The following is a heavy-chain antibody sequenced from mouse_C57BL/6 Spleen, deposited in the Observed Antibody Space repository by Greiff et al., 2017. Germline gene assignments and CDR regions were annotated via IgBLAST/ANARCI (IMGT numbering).Heavy chain of an antibody. Sequence: QVQLQQSGAELVKPGASVKLSCKASGYTFTSYWMQWVKQRPGQGLEWIGEIDPSDSYTNYNQKFKGKATLTVDTSSSTAYMQLSSLTSEDSAVYYCARTLNYAYFDVWGTGTTVTVSS. CDR2: IDPSDSYT. CDR1: GYTFTSYW. D-gene: IGHD1-1*01. J-gene: IGHJ1*03. V-gene: IGHV1-50*01. CDR3: ARTLNYAYFDV.